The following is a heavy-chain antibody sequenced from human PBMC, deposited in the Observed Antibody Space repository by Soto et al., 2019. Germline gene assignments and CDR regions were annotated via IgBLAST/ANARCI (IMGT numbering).Heavy chain of an antibody. Sequence: GWSLRLSCAASGFTFSSYAMSWVRQAPGKGLEWVSAISGSGGSTYYADSVKGRFTISRDNSKNTLYLQMNSLRAEDTAVYYCARVGCSWYSIYYGMDVWGQGTTVTVSS. D-gene: IGHD6-13*01. CDR2: ISGSGGST. CDR1: GFTFSSYA. V-gene: IGHV3-23*01. CDR3: ARVGCSWYSIYYGMDV. J-gene: IGHJ6*02.